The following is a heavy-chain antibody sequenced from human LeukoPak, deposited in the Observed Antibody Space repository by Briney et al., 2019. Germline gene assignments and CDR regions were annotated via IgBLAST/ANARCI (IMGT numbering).Heavy chain of an antibody. CDR3: ARFAEYSSSFSAEND. CDR2: INHSGST. D-gene: IGHD6-6*01. CDR1: GGSISSYY. J-gene: IGHJ4*02. V-gene: IGHV4-34*01. Sequence: PSETLSLTCTVSGGSISSYYWSWIRQPPGKGLEWIGEINHSGSTNYNPSLKSRVTISVDTSKNQFSLKLSSVTAADTAVYYCARFAEYSSSFSAENDWGQGTLVTVSS.